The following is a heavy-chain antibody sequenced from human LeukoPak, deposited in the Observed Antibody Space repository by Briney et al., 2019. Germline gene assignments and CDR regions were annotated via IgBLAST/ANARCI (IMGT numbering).Heavy chain of an antibody. CDR1: GFTFSDYY. Sequence: PGRSLRLSCAASGFTFSDYYMSWIRQAPGKGLEWVSYISSSGSTIYYADSVKGRFTISRGNAKNSLYLQMNSLRAEDTAVYYCARVLPFDWSGYYEGENGRVSYMDVWGKGTTVTVSS. CDR3: ARVLPFDWSGYYEGENGRVSYMDV. D-gene: IGHD3-3*01. CDR2: ISSSGSTI. V-gene: IGHV3-11*04. J-gene: IGHJ6*03.